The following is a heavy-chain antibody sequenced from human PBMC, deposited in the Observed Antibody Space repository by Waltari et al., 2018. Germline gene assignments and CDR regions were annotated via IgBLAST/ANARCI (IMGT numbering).Heavy chain of an antibody. J-gene: IGHJ6*02. V-gene: IGHV3-66*01. CDR1: GLTLSRNY. D-gene: IGHD6-13*01. Sequence: EEQLVESGGGSVQPGGSLRLACAAPGLTLSRNYMNWVRQAPGKGLEWVAVMYVGGATQYADSVKDRFIISRDNSKNTLYLQMHSLRVDDTAVYYCVRDIPRDDSSCDVWGQGTTVIVSS. CDR3: VRDIPRDDSSCDV. CDR2: MYVGGAT.